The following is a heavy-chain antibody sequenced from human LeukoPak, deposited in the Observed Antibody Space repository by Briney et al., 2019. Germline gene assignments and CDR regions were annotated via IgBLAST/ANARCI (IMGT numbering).Heavy chain of an antibody. CDR3: AKDPNYYDSSGQFDY. J-gene: IGHJ4*02. D-gene: IGHD3-22*01. Sequence: GGSLRLSCAASGLTFADYTMHWVRHAPGKGLEWVSGISWNSGSIGYADSVKGRFTISRDNAKNSLYLQMNSLRAEDTALYYCAKDPNYYDSSGQFDYWGQGTLVTVSS. CDR2: ISWNSGSI. CDR1: GLTFADYT. V-gene: IGHV3-9*01.